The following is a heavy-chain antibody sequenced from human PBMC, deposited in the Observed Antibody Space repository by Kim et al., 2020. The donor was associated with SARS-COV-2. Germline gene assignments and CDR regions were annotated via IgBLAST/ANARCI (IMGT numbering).Heavy chain of an antibody. V-gene: IGHV4-39*01. D-gene: IGHD2-2*01. J-gene: IGHJ4*02. Sequence: KGLEWIGSIYYSGRTYYNPSLKSRVTISVDTSKNQVSLKLSSVTAADTAVYYCARHSRIVVVPAAILAWGQGTLVTVSS. CDR2: IYYSGRT. CDR3: ARHSRIVVVPAAILA.